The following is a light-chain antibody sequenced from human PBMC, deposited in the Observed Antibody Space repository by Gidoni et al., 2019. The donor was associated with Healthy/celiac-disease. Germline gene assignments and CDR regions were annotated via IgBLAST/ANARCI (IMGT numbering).Light chain of an antibody. CDR3: QQRSNWPGT. V-gene: IGKV3-11*01. CDR1: QSVSSY. CDR2: DAS. Sequence: EILLTPSPATLSLSPGEIAPLSCRASQSVSSYLAWYQQKPGQAPRLLIYDASNRATGIPDRFSGSGSGTDFTLTISSLEPEDFAVYYCQQRSNWPGTFGQGTKLEIK. J-gene: IGKJ2*01.